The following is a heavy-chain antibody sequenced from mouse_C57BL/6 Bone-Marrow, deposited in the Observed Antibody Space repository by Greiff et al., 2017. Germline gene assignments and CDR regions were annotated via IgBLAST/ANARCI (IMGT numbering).Heavy chain of an antibody. CDR1: GFTFSSYT. CDR3: ARQGVVATDFDY. Sequence: EVMLVESGGGLVKPGGSLKLSCAASGFTFSSYTMSWVRQTPEKRLEWVATIGGGGGNTYYPDSVKGRFTISRDNAKNTLYLQMSSLRSEDTALYYCARQGVVATDFDYWGQGTTLTVSS. CDR2: IGGGGGNT. D-gene: IGHD1-1*01. J-gene: IGHJ2*01. V-gene: IGHV5-9*01.